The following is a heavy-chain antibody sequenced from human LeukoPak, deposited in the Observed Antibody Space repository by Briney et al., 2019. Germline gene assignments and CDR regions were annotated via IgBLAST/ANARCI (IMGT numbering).Heavy chain of an antibody. D-gene: IGHD3-9*01. Sequence: GASVKVSCKVSGYTLTELSMHWVRQAPGKGLEWMGGFDPEDGETIYAQKFQGRVTMTEDTSTDTAYMELSSLRSEDTAVYYCATDRRYDILTGYYAWLDAFDIWGQGTMVTVSS. CDR1: GYTLTELS. J-gene: IGHJ3*02. CDR3: ATDRRYDILTGYYAWLDAFDI. CDR2: FDPEDGET. V-gene: IGHV1-24*01.